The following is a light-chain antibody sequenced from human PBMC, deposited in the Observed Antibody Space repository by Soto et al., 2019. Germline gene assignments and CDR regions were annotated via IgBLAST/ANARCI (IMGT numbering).Light chain of an antibody. Sequence: QSALTQPASVSGSPGQSITISCTGTSSDVGGYNYVSWYQQHPGKAPRLMIFDVSIRPSGVSNRFSDSKSVNTASLSISGLQDEDEAYYCCSCCTIGNPVLFGGGTTLTVL. CDR1: SSDVGGYNY. CDR3: SCCTIGNPVL. J-gene: IGLJ2*01. V-gene: IGLV2-14*03. CDR2: DVS.